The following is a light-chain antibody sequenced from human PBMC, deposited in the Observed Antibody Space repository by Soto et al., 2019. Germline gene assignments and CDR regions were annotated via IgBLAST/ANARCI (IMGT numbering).Light chain of an antibody. Sequence: SYELTQPPSVSVAPGQTARITCGGNNIGSKSVHWYQQKPGQAPVLVVYDDSGRPSGIPERFSGSNSGNTATLTISRVEAGDEADYYCQVWDSSSDHPGVVFGGGTKLTVL. CDR1: NIGSKS. CDR2: DDS. V-gene: IGLV3-21*02. CDR3: QVWDSSSDHPGVV. J-gene: IGLJ2*01.